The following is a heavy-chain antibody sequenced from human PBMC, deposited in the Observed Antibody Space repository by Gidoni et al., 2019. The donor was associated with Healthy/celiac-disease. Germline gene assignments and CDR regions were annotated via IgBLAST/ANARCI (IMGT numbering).Heavy chain of an antibody. CDR3: AKSVSWEGQGDYFDY. CDR1: GFTFGSSA. V-gene: IGHV3-23*01. D-gene: IGHD6-13*01. CDR2: ISGSGGST. Sequence: EVQLLESGGGLVQPGGSLRLSCSASGFTFGSSAMSWVRQAPGKGLEWVSAISGSGGSTYYADSVKGRFTISRDNSKNTLYLQMNSLRAEDTAVYYCAKSVSWEGQGDYFDYWGQGTLVTVSS. J-gene: IGHJ4*02.